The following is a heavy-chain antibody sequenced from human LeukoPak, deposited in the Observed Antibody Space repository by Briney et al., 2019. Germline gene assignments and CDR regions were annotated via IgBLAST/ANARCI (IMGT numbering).Heavy chain of an antibody. J-gene: IGHJ6*03. CDR2: IGTASDT. CDR1: GFTFSGFD. CDR3: ARGPPRGKYYYMDV. D-gene: IGHD1-1*01. Sequence: SGGSLRLSCAASGFTFSGFDMHWVRQPTGQSLEWVSTIGTASDTYYPGSVEGRFTLSRDNAKNSLYLQMNSLTAGDTAVYYCARGPPRGKYYYMDVWGKGTTVTVSS. V-gene: IGHV3-13*01.